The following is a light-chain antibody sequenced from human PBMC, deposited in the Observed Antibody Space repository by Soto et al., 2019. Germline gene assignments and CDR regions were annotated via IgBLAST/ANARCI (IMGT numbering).Light chain of an antibody. CDR2: GAS. V-gene: IGKV1-33*01. Sequence: DVQMTQSPSSLSASVGARVSITCQASQDIGTSLSWFQHKPGRAPKLLIYGASYLETGVPSRFRGGGSGTYFTFTITSLQPEDIATYYCQHYNNLPPFTFGPGTIVDIK. CDR1: QDIGTS. CDR3: QHYNNLPPFT. J-gene: IGKJ3*01.